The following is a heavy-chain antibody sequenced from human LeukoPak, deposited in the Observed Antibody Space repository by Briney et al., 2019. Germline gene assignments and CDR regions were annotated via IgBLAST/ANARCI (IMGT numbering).Heavy chain of an antibody. CDR2: VKGDGVTT. D-gene: IGHD6-19*01. CDR3: VRDTGSGWDFDY. Sequence: PGGSLRLSCAASGFTFNAYAIHWVRQAPGKGLEWVSLVKGDGVTTDYANSVKGRFTVSRDNSKNSLYLQMSNLRTEDTALYYCVRDTGSGWDFDYWGQGTLVTVSP. J-gene: IGHJ4*02. V-gene: IGHV3-43*02. CDR1: GFTFNAYA.